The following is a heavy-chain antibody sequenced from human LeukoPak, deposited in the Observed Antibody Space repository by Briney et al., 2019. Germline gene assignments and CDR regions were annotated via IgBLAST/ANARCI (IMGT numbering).Heavy chain of an antibody. V-gene: IGHV1-2*02. CDR3: AISLRALVFDY. CDR1: GGTFSSYA. J-gene: IGHJ4*02. CDR2: INPNSGGT. D-gene: IGHD4-17*01. Sequence: ASVKVSCRASGGTFSSYAISWVRQAPGQGLEWMGWINPNSGGTNYAQKFQGRVTMTRDTSISTAYMELSRLRSDDTAVYYCAISLRALVFDYWGQGTLVTVSS.